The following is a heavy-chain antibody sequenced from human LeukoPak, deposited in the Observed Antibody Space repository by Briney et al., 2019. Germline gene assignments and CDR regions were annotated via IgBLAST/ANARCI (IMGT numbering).Heavy chain of an antibody. CDR2: INYSGNT. J-gene: IGHJ3*02. V-gene: IGHV4-59*01. D-gene: IGHD3-22*01. Sequence: SQTLSLTCAVSGASISSSYWSWIRQPPGKGLEWIGYINYSGNTKYNPSLESRVTISVDASNNQFSLRLSSVTAADTAFYYCARGYYDSRGYSNTFDIWGQGTLVTVSS. CDR1: GASISSSY. CDR3: ARGYYDSRGYSNTFDI.